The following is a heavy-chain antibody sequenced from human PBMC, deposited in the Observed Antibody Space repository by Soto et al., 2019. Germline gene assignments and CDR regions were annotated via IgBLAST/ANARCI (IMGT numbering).Heavy chain of an antibody. Sequence: EVQLLESGGGLVQPGGSLRLSCAASGFTFSSYATSWVRQAPGKGLEWVSAISGSGGSTYYADSVKGRFTISRDNSKNTLYLQMNSLRAEDTAVYYCAKSLVAARSYYYYGMDVWGQGTTVTVSS. V-gene: IGHV3-23*01. D-gene: IGHD6-6*01. CDR1: GFTFSSYA. J-gene: IGHJ6*02. CDR2: ISGSGGST. CDR3: AKSLVAARSYYYYGMDV.